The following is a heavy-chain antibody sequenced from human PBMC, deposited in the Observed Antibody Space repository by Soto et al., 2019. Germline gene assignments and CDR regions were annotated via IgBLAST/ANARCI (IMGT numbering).Heavy chain of an antibody. V-gene: IGHV5-51*01. CDR3: ARTGSYESPFYYYGMEI. CDR1: GYDFTKYC. CDR2: IHPVDSDT. J-gene: IGHJ6*02. D-gene: IGHD1-26*01. Sequence: GESLKISCNGSGYDFTKYCVALVLQMPGKGLEWMGIIHPVDSDTRYSPSFQGQVTISADRSIDTAFLQWSSLKASDTATYFCARTGSYESPFYYYGMEIWGQGTAVTVSS.